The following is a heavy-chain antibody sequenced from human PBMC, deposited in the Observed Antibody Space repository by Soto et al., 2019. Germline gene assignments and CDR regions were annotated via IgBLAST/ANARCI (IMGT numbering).Heavy chain of an antibody. D-gene: IGHD3-22*01. V-gene: IGHV3-21*01. CDR3: ARDQMHDYNYDSSGYWRGAFDV. CDR1: GFPFTTYT. J-gene: IGHJ3*01. Sequence: GGSLRLSCAASGFPFTTYTMNWVRQTPGKGLEWVSSIDSSGKFIYYADSMKGRFTISRDDAKKLLFLQMNSLRAEDTAVYYCARDQMHDYNYDSSGYWRGAFDVWGQGIRVTVSS. CDR2: IDSSGKFI.